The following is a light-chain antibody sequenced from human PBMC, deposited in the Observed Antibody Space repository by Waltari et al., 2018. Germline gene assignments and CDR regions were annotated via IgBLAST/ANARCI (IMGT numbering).Light chain of an antibody. CDR2: GAT. Sequence: VMRQSPATLSVSPGERATLSCRASQTVNSNVSWYQQKPGQAPRLLIYGATSTATGIPARFSGSGSGTEFTLTINSLQSEDFAVYYCHQYNNLPPYTFGHGTKLEIK. CDR3: HQYNNLPPYT. V-gene: IGKV3-15*01. CDR1: QTVNSN. J-gene: IGKJ2*01.